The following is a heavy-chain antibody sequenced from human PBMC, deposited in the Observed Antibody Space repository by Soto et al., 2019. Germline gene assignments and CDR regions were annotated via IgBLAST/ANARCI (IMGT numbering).Heavy chain of an antibody. CDR1: GFTFSSYV. D-gene: IGHD3-3*01. V-gene: IGHV3-23*01. Sequence: GGSLRLSCAASGFTFSSYVMSWVRQTPGKGLEWVSAISGSGDNTYYADSVKGRFTISRDNSKNTLYLQMNSLRAEDTALYYCAKGAYYDFWSGYSAFDFWGQGTLVTVSS. CDR2: ISGSGDNT. CDR3: AKGAYYDFWSGYSAFDF. J-gene: IGHJ4*02.